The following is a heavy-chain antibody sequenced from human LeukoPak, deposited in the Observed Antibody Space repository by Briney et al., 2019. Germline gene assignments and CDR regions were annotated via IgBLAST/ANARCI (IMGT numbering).Heavy chain of an antibody. Sequence: PSETLSLACTVSGGSISSYYWNWIRQPPGKGLEWIGYIYYSGSTNYNPSLKSRVTISVDTSKNQFSLKLSSVTAADTAVYYCARSSGWYKAPDYWGQGTLVTVSS. CDR3: ARSSGWYKAPDY. CDR1: GGSISSYY. CDR2: IYYSGST. D-gene: IGHD6-19*01. V-gene: IGHV4-59*01. J-gene: IGHJ4*02.